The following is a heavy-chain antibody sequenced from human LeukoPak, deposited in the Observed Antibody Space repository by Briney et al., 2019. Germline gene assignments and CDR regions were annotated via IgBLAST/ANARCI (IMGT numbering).Heavy chain of an antibody. Sequence: GGSLRLSCAASGFTFSSYKMNWVRQAPGKGLEWVAFIRYDGSNKYYADSVKGRFTISRDNSKNTLYVQMNSLRAEDTAVYYCAKEIWPTVTTPGWTYFDYWGQGTLVTVSS. CDR3: AKEIWPTVTTPGWTYFDY. D-gene: IGHD4-17*01. CDR1: GFTFSSYK. V-gene: IGHV3-30*02. CDR2: IRYDGSNK. J-gene: IGHJ4*02.